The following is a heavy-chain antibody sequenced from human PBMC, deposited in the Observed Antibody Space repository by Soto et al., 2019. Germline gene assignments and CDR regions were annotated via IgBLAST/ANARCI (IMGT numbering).Heavy chain of an antibody. CDR2: IGSSGGTT. V-gene: IGHV3-23*01. CDR3: AKDRLPKDP. Sequence: GGSLRLSCAASGFTFRDYAMSWVRQAPGKGLEWVSGIGSSGGTTHLADSVKGRFTISRDNSKNMLYLEMNSLRAEDTAVYYCAKDRLPKDPWDQGTLVTVSS. CDR1: GFTFRDYA. J-gene: IGHJ5*02.